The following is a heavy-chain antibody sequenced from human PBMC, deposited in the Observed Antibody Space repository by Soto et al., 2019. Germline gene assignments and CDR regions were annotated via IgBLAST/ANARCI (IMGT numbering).Heavy chain of an antibody. CDR2: ISYDGSNK. D-gene: IGHD1-26*01. CDR1: GFTFSSYG. V-gene: IGHV3-30*18. CDR3: AKDRSSLAYYFDH. Sequence: QVQLVESGGGVVQPGRSLRLSCAASGFTFSSYGMHWVRQAPGKGLEWVAVISYDGSNKYYADSVKGRFTISRDNSKNTLYLQMNSLRAEDTAVYYCAKDRSSLAYYFDHWGQGTLVTVSS. J-gene: IGHJ4*02.